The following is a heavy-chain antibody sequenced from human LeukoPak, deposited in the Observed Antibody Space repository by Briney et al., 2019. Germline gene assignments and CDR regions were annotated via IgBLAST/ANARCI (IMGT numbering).Heavy chain of an antibody. D-gene: IGHD7-27*01. CDR3: ARQTGDRTAGAFDI. CDR2: IYPGDSDT. CDR1: GYSFTSYW. V-gene: IGHV5-51*01. J-gene: IGHJ3*02. Sequence: GESLKISCKGFGYSFTSYWIGWVRQMPGKGLKRMGIIYPGDSDTRYSPSFQGQVTISADKSISTAYLQWSSLKASDTAMYYCARQTGDRTAGAFDIWGQGTMVTVSS.